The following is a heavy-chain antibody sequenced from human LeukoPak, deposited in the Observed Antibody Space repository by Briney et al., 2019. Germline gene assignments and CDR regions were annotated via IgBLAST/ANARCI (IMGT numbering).Heavy chain of an antibody. CDR2: INEAGNDK. CDR1: GFTFNSYS. CDR3: VRDATRGGDFDY. D-gene: IGHD3-16*01. V-gene: IGHV3-7*01. J-gene: IGHJ4*02. Sequence: GGSLRLSCAASGFTFNSYSMNWVRQAPGKGLEWVANINEAGNDKYYVDSVTGRFTMSRDNAKNSLYLQMNSLRVEDTAVYYCVRDATRGGDFDYWGQGTLVTVSS.